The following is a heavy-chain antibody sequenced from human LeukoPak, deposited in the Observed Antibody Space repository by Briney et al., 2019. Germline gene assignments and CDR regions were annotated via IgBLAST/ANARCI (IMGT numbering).Heavy chain of an antibody. J-gene: IGHJ4*02. V-gene: IGHV1-18*01. CDR1: GYTFTSYG. CDR3: ARGSGYSYGYSFDY. CDR2: ISAYNGNT. Sequence: ASVNVSCKASGYTFTSYGISWVRQAPGQGLEWMGWISAYNGNTNYAQKFQGRVTITRDTSASTAYMELSSLRSEDTAVYYCARGSGYSYGYSFDYWGQGTLVTVSS. D-gene: IGHD5-18*01.